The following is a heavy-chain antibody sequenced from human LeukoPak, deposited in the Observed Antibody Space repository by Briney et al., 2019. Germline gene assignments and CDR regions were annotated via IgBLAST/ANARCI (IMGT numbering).Heavy chain of an antibody. V-gene: IGHV4-59*01. D-gene: IGHD5-12*01. CDR1: GGSISNYY. J-gene: IGHJ4*02. CDR2: IYYSGST. CDR3: ARGFDSKSTYFDY. Sequence: PSETLSLTCTVSGGSISNYYWNWLRQPPGKGVEWIGYIYYSGSTKYNPSLKSRGNISLEKSKKQFSLRLTSVTAADTAVYYCARGFDSKSTYFDYWGQGTLVTVSS.